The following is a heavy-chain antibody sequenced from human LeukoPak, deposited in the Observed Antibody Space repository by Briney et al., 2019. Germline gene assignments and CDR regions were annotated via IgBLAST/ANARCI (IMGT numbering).Heavy chain of an antibody. Sequence: GGSLRLSCAASGFTFSTFGMHWVRQAPGKGLEWVAVILYDGSNRYYADSVKGRFTISRGNSRNTLYLQMNSLRAEDTAVYYCAKARRCGAYFCFDYWGQGTLVTVSS. CDR3: AKARRCGAYFCFDY. V-gene: IGHV3-30*18. CDR2: ILYDGSNR. J-gene: IGHJ4*02. D-gene: IGHD2/OR15-2a*01. CDR1: GFTFSTFG.